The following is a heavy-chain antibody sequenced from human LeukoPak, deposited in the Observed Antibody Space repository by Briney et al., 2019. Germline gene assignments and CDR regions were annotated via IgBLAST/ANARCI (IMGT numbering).Heavy chain of an antibody. J-gene: IGHJ4*02. V-gene: IGHV3-74*01. CDR2: INSDGIST. Sequence: PGGSLRLSCAASRFTFSRYWMHWVRQAPGKGLVWVSRINSDGISTSYADSVKGRFTISRDNSKNTLYLQMNSLRAEDTAVYYCSTYSSSQGHWGQGTLVTVSS. CDR1: RFTFSRYW. D-gene: IGHD6-6*01. CDR3: STYSSSQGH.